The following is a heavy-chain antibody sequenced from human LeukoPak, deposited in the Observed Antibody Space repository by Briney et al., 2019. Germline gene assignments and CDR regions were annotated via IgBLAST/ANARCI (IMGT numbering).Heavy chain of an antibody. J-gene: IGHJ4*02. CDR1: GFTFGSYW. CDR3: AREANTAFDY. V-gene: IGHV3-74*01. CDR2: INYDGTTT. Sequence: GFLRLSCVASGFTFGSYWMHWVRQAPGKGPVWGSRINYDGTTTNHPDSVKGRFTASRDNGKKTVSLQINRLRPDDTAVYYCAREANTAFDYWGQGTLVTVS. D-gene: IGHD2/OR15-2a*01.